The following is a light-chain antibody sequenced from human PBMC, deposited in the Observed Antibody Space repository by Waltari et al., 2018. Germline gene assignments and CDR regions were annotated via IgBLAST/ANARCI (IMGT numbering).Light chain of an antibody. V-gene: IGKV4-1*01. J-gene: IGKJ4*01. CDR2: WAS. Sequence: DIVMTQSPDSLAVSLGERATINCKSSQSVLYSSNNKNYVAWYQQKPGQPPKLLVYWASTRESGVPDRFSGSWSGTDFSLTISSLQAEDVAVYYCQQFYSLPVTFGGGTNVEIK. CDR3: QQFYSLPVT. CDR1: QSVLYSSNNKNY.